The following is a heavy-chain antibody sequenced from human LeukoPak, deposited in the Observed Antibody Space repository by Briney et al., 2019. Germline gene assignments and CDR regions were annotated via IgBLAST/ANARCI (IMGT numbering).Heavy chain of an antibody. CDR3: ARENGYRYDY. D-gene: IGHD5-18*01. CDR1: GYSISSGYY. V-gene: IGHV4-38-2*02. Sequence: SETLSLTCTVSGYSISSGYYWGWIRQPPGKGLEWIGSIYYSGSTNYNPSLKSRVTISVDTSKNQFSLKLSSVTAADTALYYCARENGYRYDYWGQGTLVTVSS. J-gene: IGHJ4*02. CDR2: IYYSGST.